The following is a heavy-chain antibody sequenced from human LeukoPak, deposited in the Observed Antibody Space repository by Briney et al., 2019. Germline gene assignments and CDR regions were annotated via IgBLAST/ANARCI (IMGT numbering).Heavy chain of an antibody. CDR2: INAYNGNR. D-gene: IGHD3-22*01. CDR3: ARNYDRRPFDY. CDR1: GYTFTSYA. V-gene: IGHV1-18*01. J-gene: IGHJ4*02. Sequence: GASVKVSCKASGYTFTSYAMNWVRQAPGQGLEWMGWINAYNGNRNYAQNLQDRVTMTTDTSTNTAYMELRSLRSDDTALYYCARNYDRRPFDYWGQGILVTVSS.